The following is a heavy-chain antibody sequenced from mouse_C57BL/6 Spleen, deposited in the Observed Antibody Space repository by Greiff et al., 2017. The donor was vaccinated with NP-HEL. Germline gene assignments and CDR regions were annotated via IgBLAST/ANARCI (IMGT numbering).Heavy chain of an antibody. Sequence: EVQLQQSGPGLVKPSQSLSLTCSVTGYSITSGYYWNWIRQFPGNKLEWMGYISYDGSNNYNPSLKNRISITRDTSKNQFFLKLNSVTTEDTATYYCARDYSNYFYWYFDVWGTGTTVTVSS. CDR2: ISYDGSN. CDR3: ARDYSNYFYWYFDV. J-gene: IGHJ1*03. CDR1: GYSITSGYY. D-gene: IGHD2-5*01. V-gene: IGHV3-6*01.